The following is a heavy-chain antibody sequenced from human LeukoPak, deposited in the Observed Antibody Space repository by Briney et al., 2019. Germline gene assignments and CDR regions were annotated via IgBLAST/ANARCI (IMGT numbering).Heavy chain of an antibody. CDR3: ARDPSEGSTHVDY. CDR1: GGSISSYY. Sequence: SETLSLTCTVSGGSISSYYWGWIRQPPGKGLEWIGSIYYSGSTYYNPSLKSRVTISVDTSKNQFSLKLSSVTAADTAVYYCARDPSEGSTHVDYWGQGTLVTVSS. V-gene: IGHV4-39*07. J-gene: IGHJ4*02. CDR2: IYYSGST. D-gene: IGHD1-1*01.